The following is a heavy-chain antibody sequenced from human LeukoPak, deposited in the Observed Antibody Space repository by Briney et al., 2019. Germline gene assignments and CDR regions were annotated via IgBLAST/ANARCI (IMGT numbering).Heavy chain of an antibody. CDR1: GFMLGDHA. V-gene: IGHV3-23*01. CDR3: AKDTISSGYYRGFDY. CDR2: LTGGSDNS. D-gene: IGHD3-22*01. J-gene: IGHJ4*02. Sequence: GGSLRLSCEASGFMLGDHAMQWVRQAPGKGLEWVSSLTGGSDNSEHADSVKGRFSISRDNSKNTLYLQMNSLRAEDTALYYCAKDTISSGYYRGFDYWGQGTLVTVSS.